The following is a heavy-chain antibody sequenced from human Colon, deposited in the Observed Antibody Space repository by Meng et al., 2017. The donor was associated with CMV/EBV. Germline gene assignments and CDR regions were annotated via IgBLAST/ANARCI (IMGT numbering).Heavy chain of an antibody. J-gene: IGHJ4*02. CDR2: IGGAAGVT. Sequence: LSGAASGFSISDYYVSWIRQAPGKGLEWISYIGGAAGVTYYADSLKGRFTISRDNARQSLYLQRASLRVEDTAIYYCARGRRDIGFDSWGQGALVTVSS. V-gene: IGHV3-11*01. CDR1: GFSISDYY. D-gene: IGHD2-15*01. CDR3: ARGRRDIGFDS.